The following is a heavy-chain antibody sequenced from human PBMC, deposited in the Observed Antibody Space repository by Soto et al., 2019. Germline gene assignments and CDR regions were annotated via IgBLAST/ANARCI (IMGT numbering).Heavy chain of an antibody. V-gene: IGHV1-18*01. D-gene: IGHD4-17*01. CDR2: ISAYNGNT. CDR1: GYTFTSYG. CDR3: ARDGLGLDDYGDYGRGWFDP. Sequence: GASVKVSCKASGYTFTSYGISWVRQAPGQGLEWMGWISAYNGNTNYAQKLQGRVTMTTDTSTSTAYMELRSLRSDDTAVYYCARDGLGLDDYGDYGRGWFDPWGQGTLVTSPQ. J-gene: IGHJ5*02.